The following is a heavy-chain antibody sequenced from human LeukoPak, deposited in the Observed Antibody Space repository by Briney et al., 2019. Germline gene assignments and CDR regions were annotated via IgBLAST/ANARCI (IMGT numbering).Heavy chain of an antibody. CDR2: ISPSGDRT. CDR3: ARAFRPASDPHDFYDF. CDR1: GFTFTNHP. J-gene: IGHJ3*01. Sequence: PGGSLRLSCAASGFTFTNHPMHWVRQASGKRLEYVSAISPSGDRTWYTDSVKGGFTISRDNSKNTMYLQMGSLRPEDMGVYYCARAFRPASDPHDFYDFWGRGTTVTVSS. V-gene: IGHV3-64*02. D-gene: IGHD3/OR15-3a*01.